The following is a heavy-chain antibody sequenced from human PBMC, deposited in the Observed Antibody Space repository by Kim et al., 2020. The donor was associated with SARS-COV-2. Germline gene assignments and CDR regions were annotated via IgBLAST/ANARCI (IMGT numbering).Heavy chain of an antibody. Sequence: SVKGRFTISRDNAKNSLYLQMNSLRDEDTAVYYCANGYCSSTSCHGGMDVWGQGTTVTVSS. D-gene: IGHD2-2*01. J-gene: IGHJ6*02. V-gene: IGHV3-48*02. CDR3: ANGYCSSTSCHGGMDV.